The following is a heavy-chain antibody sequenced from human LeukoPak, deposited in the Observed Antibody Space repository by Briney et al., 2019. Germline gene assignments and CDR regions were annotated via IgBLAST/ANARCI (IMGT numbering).Heavy chain of an antibody. CDR1: GFTFSSYA. CDR3: ARGRAIAAAGETNFDY. CDR2: ISYDGSNK. Sequence: GGSLRLSCAASGFTFSSYAMHWVRQAPGKGLEWVAVISYDGSNKYYADSVKGRFTISRDNSKNTLYLQMNSLRAEDTAVYYCARGRAIAAAGETNFDYWGQGTLVTVSS. J-gene: IGHJ4*02. D-gene: IGHD6-13*01. V-gene: IGHV3-30-3*01.